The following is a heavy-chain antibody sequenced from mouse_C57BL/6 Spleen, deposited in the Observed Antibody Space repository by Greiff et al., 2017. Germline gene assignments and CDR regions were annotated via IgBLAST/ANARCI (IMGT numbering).Heavy chain of an antibody. J-gene: IGHJ4*01. CDR2: IYPGNGDT. Sequence: QVQLQQSGAELVRPGASVKMSCKASGYTFTSYNMHWVKQTPRQGLEWIGAIYPGNGDTSYNQKFKDKATLTVDKSSSTAYMQLSSLTSEDSAVDFCAKDYGDYYAMDYWGQGTSVTVSS. V-gene: IGHV1-12*01. CDR3: AKDYGDYYAMDY. D-gene: IGHD2-4*01. CDR1: GYTFTSYN.